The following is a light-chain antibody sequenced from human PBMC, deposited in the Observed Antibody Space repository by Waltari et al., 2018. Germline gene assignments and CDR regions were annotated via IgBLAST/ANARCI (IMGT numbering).Light chain of an antibody. J-gene: IGKJ2*01. CDR3: QQYAALPRT. V-gene: IGKV3D-20*01. Sequence: DIVLTQFPATLSLSPGERATLFCRASQSVSSNYLAWYQQKPGQAPRLLIYDTSRGTTGLPARFSGSGSGTDFTLIISRLEPEDFAVYYCQQYAALPRTFGQGTRLEIK. CDR1: QSVSSNY. CDR2: DTS.